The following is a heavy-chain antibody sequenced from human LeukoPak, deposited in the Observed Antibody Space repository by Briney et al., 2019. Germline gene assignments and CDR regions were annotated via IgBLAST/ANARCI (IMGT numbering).Heavy chain of an antibody. CDR2: ISSSGSTI. D-gene: IGHD6-13*01. J-gene: IGHJ4*02. Sequence: GGSLRLSCAASGFTFSSYEMHWVRQAPGKGLEWVSYISSSGSTIYYADSVKGRFTISRNNAKNSLYLQMNSLRADDTAVYYCASVSRIAATGTDCWGQGTLVTVPS. CDR3: ASVSRIAATGTDC. V-gene: IGHV3-48*03. CDR1: GFTFSSYE.